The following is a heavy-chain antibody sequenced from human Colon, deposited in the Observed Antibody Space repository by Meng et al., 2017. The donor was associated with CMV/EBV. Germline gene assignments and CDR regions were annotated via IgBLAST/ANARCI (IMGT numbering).Heavy chain of an antibody. CDR1: GASITSYY. V-gene: IGHV4-4*07. D-gene: IGHD3-10*01. J-gene: IGHJ4*02. CDR3: ARDSNLSGLAY. CDR2: VYISGNT. Sequence: QGQLRDPGPGLVKPSETRTLSCTVSGASITSYYWSWIRQPAGKGLEWIGRVYISGNTNYNPSLKSRVTMSIDTSKNQLSLNIRSVTAADTAVYYCARDSNLSGLAYWGQGTLVTVSS.